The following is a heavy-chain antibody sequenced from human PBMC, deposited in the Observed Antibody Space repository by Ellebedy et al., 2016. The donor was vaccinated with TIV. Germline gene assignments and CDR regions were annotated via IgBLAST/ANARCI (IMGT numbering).Heavy chain of an antibody. V-gene: IGHV5-51*01. CDR1: GYRFTSYW. D-gene: IGHD3-22*01. Sequence: GESLKISCKDSGYRFTSYWIGWVRQMPGKGLEWMGIIYPGDSETRYSPSFQGQVTISADKSISTAYLQWSSLKASDTAMYYCARLQYYYDRRGAFDIWGQGTMVTVSS. J-gene: IGHJ3*02. CDR3: ARLQYYYDRRGAFDI. CDR2: IYPGDSET.